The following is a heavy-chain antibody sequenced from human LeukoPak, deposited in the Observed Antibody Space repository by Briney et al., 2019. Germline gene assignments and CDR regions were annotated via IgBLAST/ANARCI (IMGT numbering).Heavy chain of an antibody. CDR3: ARVGATRTLYYYYYYMDV. CDR2: IRYDGSNK. CDR1: GFTFSNYG. Sequence: GGTLRLSCAASGFTFSNYGMHWVRQAPGKGLEWVAFIRYDGSNKYYADSVKGRFTISRDNSKNTPYLQMNSLRAEDTAVYYCARVGATRTLYYYYYYMDVWGKGTTVTVSS. D-gene: IGHD1-26*01. J-gene: IGHJ6*03. V-gene: IGHV3-30*02.